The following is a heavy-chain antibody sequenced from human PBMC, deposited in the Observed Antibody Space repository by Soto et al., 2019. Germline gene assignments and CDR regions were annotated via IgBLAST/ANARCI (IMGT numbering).Heavy chain of an antibody. V-gene: IGHV1-8*01. CDR2: MNPNSGNT. Sequence: QATGQGLEWMGWMNPNSGNTGYAQKFQGRVTMTRNTSISTAYMELSSLSSEDTAVYYCARVKRGWPLPYWGQGTLVTVSS. D-gene: IGHD6-19*01. J-gene: IGHJ4*02. CDR3: ARVKRGWPLPY.